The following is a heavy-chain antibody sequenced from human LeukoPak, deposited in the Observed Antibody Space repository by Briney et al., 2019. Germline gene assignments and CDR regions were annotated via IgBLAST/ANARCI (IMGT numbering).Heavy chain of an antibody. D-gene: IGHD6-19*01. Sequence: ASVKVSCKAPGYTFTAYYMYWVRQAPGQGLEWMGWINPNSGGTNYAQKFQGRVTMTRDTSISTAYMELSRLTSDDTAVYYCARALAVAADFDYWGQGTLVTVSS. CDR2: INPNSGGT. CDR3: ARALAVAADFDY. CDR1: GYTFTAYY. J-gene: IGHJ4*02. V-gene: IGHV1-2*02.